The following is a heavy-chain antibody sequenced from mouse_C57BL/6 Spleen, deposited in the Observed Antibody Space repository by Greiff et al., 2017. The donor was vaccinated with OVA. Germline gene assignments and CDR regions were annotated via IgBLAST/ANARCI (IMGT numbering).Heavy chain of an antibody. V-gene: IGHV1-82*01. Sequence: QVQLKESGPELVKPGASVKISCKASGYAFSSSWMNWVKQRPGKGLEWIGRIYPGDGDTNYNGKFKGKATLTADKSSSTAYMQLSSLTSEDSAVYFCARGGYGSSAWFAYWGQGTLVTVSA. CDR1: GYAFSSSW. D-gene: IGHD1-1*01. J-gene: IGHJ3*01. CDR2: IYPGDGDT. CDR3: ARGGYGSSAWFAY.